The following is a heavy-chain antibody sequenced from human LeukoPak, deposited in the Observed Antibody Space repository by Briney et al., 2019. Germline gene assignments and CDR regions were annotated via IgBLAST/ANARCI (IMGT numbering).Heavy chain of an antibody. J-gene: IGHJ3*02. D-gene: IGHD1-26*01. CDR2: IDSYGSST. CDR1: GFTFSSYW. V-gene: IGHV3-74*01. CDR3: ASSTYSGSHWDAFDI. Sequence: GGSLRLSCAASGFTFSSYWMHWVRQAPGKGLVWVSSIDSYGSSTSFADSVKGRFTISRDNAKNTLYLQMNSLRAEDTAVYYCASSTYSGSHWDAFDIWGQGTMVTVSS.